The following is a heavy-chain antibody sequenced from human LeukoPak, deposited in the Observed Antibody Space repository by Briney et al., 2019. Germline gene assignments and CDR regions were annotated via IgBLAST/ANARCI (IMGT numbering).Heavy chain of an antibody. CDR3: ARVEGGTPYNNWLVH. V-gene: IGHV7-4-1*02. CDR2: INTDTGKS. J-gene: IGHJ5*02. CDR1: GYGFTTFS. D-gene: IGHD5-24*01. Sequence: ASVKVSCKASGYGFTTFSMNWMRQAPGQGLEWMGWINTDTGKSSYAQGFTGRSVFSFDTSASTAYLQINDLQAEDTAVYYCARVEGGTPYNNWLVHWGQRTLVTVSS.